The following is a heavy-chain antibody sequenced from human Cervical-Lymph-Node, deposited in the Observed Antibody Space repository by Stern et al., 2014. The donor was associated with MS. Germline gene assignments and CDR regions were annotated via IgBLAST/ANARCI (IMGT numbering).Heavy chain of an antibody. J-gene: IGHJ6*02. CDR3: ASNLVTVRSAMDV. CDR1: GGSISSGSYY. Sequence: VELVESGPGLVKPSQTLSLTCTVSGGSISSGSYYWSWIRQPAGKGLEWIGRIYVGGSTNYTPSLKIRVTISVDTSKNQFSLRVSSVTAADTAVYYCASNLVTVRSAMDVWGQGTTVTVSS. D-gene: IGHD4-17*01. V-gene: IGHV4-61*02. CDR2: IYVGGST.